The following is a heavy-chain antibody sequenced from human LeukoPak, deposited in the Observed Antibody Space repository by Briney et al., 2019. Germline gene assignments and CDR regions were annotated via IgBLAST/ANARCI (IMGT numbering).Heavy chain of an antibody. D-gene: IGHD3-10*01. CDR2: ISAYNGNT. V-gene: IGHV1-18*01. CDR1: GYTFTSYG. J-gene: IGHJ5*02. Sequence: ASVKVSCKASGYTFTSYGISWVRQAPGQGLEWMGWISAYNGNTNYAQKLQGRVTMTTDTSTSTAYMELRSLRSDDTAVYYCAREGYYGSGSYYTQNWFDPWGQGTLVTVSS. CDR3: AREGYYGSGSYYTQNWFDP.